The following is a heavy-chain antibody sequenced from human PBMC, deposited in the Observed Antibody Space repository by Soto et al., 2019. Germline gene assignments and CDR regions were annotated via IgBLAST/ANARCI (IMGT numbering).Heavy chain of an antibody. CDR3: ARGEGSGSNALGH. CDR1: GFTVSNNY. CDR2: IQDGGSR. V-gene: IGHV3-66*01. D-gene: IGHD3-16*01. Sequence: EVLLEESGGGFVQPGGSLRLSCAASGFTVSNNYMTWVRQAPGKGLEWVAVIQDGGSRSYADSVSDRCTISRDNSKNTVFLEMNNLRPEDTAVYFCARGEGSGSNALGHWGQGTLVTVSS. J-gene: IGHJ4*02.